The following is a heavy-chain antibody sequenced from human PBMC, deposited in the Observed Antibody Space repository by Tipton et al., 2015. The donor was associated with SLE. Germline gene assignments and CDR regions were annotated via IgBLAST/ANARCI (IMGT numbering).Heavy chain of an antibody. V-gene: IGHV4-59*01. CDR3: ARENSGNFLPPNYFDY. CDR2: IYHSGST. CDR1: GGSMSTYY. Sequence: TLSLTCTVSGGSMSTYYWSWIRQPPGKGLEWIGYIYHSGSTNYNPSLRSRVTISVDTSKNQLSLQLSSVTAADTAVYYCARENSGNFLPPNYFDYWGQGALVTVSS. D-gene: IGHD1-26*01. J-gene: IGHJ4*02.